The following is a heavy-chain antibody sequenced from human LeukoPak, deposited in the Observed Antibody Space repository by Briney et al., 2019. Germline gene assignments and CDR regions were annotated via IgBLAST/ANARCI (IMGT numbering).Heavy chain of an antibody. CDR3: ARTTSSPRAPHDAFDI. CDR1: GDSISSANW. V-gene: IGHV4-4*02. J-gene: IGHJ3*02. D-gene: IGHD1-1*01. Sequence: SETLSLTCAVSGDSISSANWWSWIRQPPGKGLEWIGEINHSGSTNYNPSLKSRVTISVDTSKNQFSLKLSSVTAADTAVYYCARTTSSPRAPHDAFDIWGQGTMVTVSS. CDR2: INHSGST.